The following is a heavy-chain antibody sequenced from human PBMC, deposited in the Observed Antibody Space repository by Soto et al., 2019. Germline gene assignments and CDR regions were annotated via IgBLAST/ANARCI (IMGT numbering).Heavy chain of an antibody. CDR1: GGSVSSGSYY. CDR3: AMIRRQGYYFDY. CDR2: IYYSGST. V-gene: IGHV4-61*01. J-gene: IGHJ4*02. Sequence: QVQLQESGPGLVKPSETLSLTCTVSGGSVSSGSYYWSWIRQPPGKGLEWIGYIYYSGSTNSNPSLKSRVTISVYTAKNQFSLKLSSVTAADTAGDYWAMIRRQGYYFDYWGQGTLVTVSS.